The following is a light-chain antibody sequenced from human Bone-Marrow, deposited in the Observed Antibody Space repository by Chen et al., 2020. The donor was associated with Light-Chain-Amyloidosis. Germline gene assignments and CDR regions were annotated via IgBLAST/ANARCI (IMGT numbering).Light chain of an antibody. Sequence: EIVSTQSPGTLSLSPGEGANLSCRARQTISSNYLTWAQPKFGQAPRLLVYGSSSRATGIPDRFTGSGSGTDITLSINRLAPEDLERDYCREYGTAALTLGGGTKVEIK. CDR1: QTISSNY. CDR3: REYGTAALT. J-gene: IGKJ4*01. CDR2: GSS. V-gene: IGKV3-20*01.